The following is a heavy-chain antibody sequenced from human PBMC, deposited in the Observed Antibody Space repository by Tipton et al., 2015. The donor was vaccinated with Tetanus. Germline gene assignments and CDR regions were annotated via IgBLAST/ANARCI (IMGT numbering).Heavy chain of an antibody. CDR3: ARLTCSSPSCYYYYYYYVDV. D-gene: IGHD2-2*01. V-gene: IGHV4-30-4*01. Sequence: LRLSCSVSGDSIRSEDYYWGWIRQSPGKGLEWLGYIYYSGSIYNNPSLQSRVSISLDASKNQFSLSLNSVTAADSATYYCARLTCSSPSCYYYYYYYVDVWGTGTAVAVSS. CDR2: IYYSGSI. CDR1: GDSIRSEDYY. J-gene: IGHJ6*03.